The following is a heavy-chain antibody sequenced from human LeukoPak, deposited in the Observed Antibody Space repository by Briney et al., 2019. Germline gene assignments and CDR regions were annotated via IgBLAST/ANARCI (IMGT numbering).Heavy chain of an antibody. CDR1: GITLSDFW. CDR2: IKAKIHGETI. D-gene: IGHD2-2*01. CDR3: ARALKACDSASCYPYYYYYYMDV. J-gene: IGHJ6*03. Sequence: GGSLRLSCAASGITLSDFWFSWVRQAPGKGLEWVARIKAKIHGETIDYAAPVRGRFIISRDDSRNTVYLQMNSLRAEDTAVYYCARALKACDSASCYPYYYYYYMDVWGKGTTVTVSS. V-gene: IGHV3-15*01.